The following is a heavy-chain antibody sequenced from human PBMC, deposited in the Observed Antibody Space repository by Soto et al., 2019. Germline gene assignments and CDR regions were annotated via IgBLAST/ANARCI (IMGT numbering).Heavy chain of an antibody. Sequence: QVQLVESGGGVVQPGRSLRLSCAASGFTFSNYAMHWVRQAPGKGLEWVALISYDGSKKYQTDFEKGRFTISRDNSKNTLYRQMSSLRPEDTGVYYCAKAEVGGYLDSWGQGTLVTVSS. J-gene: IGHJ4*02. CDR2: ISYDGSKK. V-gene: IGHV3-30*18. CDR1: GFTFSNYA. D-gene: IGHD3-10*01. CDR3: AKAEVGGYLDS.